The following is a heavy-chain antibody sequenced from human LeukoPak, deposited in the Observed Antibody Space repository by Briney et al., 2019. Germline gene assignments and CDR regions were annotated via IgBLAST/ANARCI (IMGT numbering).Heavy chain of an antibody. J-gene: IGHJ4*02. Sequence: PSETLSLTCAVYGGSFSGYYWSWIRQPPGKGLEWIGEINHSGSTNYNPSLRSRVTISVDTSKNQFSLKLSSVPAADTAVYYCARGRRSLPAYWGQGTLVTVSS. D-gene: IGHD3-3*01. CDR3: ARGRRSLPAY. V-gene: IGHV4-34*01. CDR2: INHSGST. CDR1: GGSFSGYY.